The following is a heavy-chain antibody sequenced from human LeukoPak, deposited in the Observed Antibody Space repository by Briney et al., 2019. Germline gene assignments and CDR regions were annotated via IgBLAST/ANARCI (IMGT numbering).Heavy chain of an antibody. CDR2: ISAYNGNT. CDR1: GYTFTSYG. CDR3: ARDRDSSPEGAFDI. Sequence: ASVKVSCKASGYTFTSYGISWVRQAPGQGLEWMGWISAYNGNTNYAQKLRGRVTMTTDTSTSTAYMELRSLRSDDTAVYYCARDRDSSPEGAFDIWGQGTMVTVSS. V-gene: IGHV1-18*04. J-gene: IGHJ3*02. D-gene: IGHD3-22*01.